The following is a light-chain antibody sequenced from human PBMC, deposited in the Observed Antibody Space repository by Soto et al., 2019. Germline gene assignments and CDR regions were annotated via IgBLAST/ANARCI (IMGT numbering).Light chain of an antibody. CDR3: QQYGSLSWT. CDR2: GAS. Sequence: EVVLTQSPGTLSLSPGERATLSCRASQNVDSNYLAWYQQKPGQAPRIIIFGASGRATDIPDRFSGSGSGTDFTLTISRLEPEDFAVYYCQQYGSLSWTFGQGTKVDIK. J-gene: IGKJ1*01. CDR1: QNVDSNY. V-gene: IGKV3-20*01.